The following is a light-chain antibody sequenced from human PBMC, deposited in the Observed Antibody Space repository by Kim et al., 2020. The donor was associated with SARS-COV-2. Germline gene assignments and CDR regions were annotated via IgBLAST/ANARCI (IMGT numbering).Light chain of an antibody. CDR1: KLGDKY. CDR3: QAWDSSTAV. V-gene: IGLV3-1*01. Sequence: VSPGQTASITCSGDKLGDKYACWYQQKPGKTPVLVIYQDSKRPSGIPERFSGSNSGNTATLTISGTQAMDEADYYCQAWDSSTAVFGGGTQLTVL. J-gene: IGLJ2*01. CDR2: QDS.